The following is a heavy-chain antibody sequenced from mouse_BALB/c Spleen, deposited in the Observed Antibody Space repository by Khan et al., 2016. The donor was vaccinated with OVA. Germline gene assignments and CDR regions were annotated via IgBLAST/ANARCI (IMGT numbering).Heavy chain of an antibody. CDR2: IRVKSNNYAT. CDR3: TSPITTATSWFAC. CDR1: GFTFSNYW. J-gene: IGHJ3*01. V-gene: IGHV6-6*02. Sequence: EVKVEESGGGLVQPGGSMKLSCVASGFTFSNYWMNWVRQSPEQGLEWVAEIRVKSNNYATHYAESVKGRFTISRDDSKSSVYLQMNNLRAEDTGSYYSTSPITTATSWFACWGQGTLVTVSA. D-gene: IGHD1-2*01.